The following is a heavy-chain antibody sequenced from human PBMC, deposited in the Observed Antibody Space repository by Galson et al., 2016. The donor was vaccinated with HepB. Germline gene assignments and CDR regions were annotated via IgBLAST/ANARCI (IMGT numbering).Heavy chain of an antibody. CDR2: ISNDGGNK. CDR3: AKDRGGGYASDRHCYYYGMDV. V-gene: IGHV3-30*18. Sequence: LRLSCAGSGFSFSDYAIHWVRQAPGKGLEWVAVISNDGGNKHYADSVKGRFTISRDESKSTVNLQLSSLRAEDTAVYYCAKDRGGGYASDRHCYYYGMDVWGQGTTVTVSS. D-gene: IGHD5-12*01. J-gene: IGHJ6*02. CDR1: GFSFSDYA.